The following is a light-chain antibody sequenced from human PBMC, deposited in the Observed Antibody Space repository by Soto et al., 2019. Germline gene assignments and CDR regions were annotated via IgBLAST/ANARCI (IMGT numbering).Light chain of an antibody. V-gene: IGKV3-15*01. CDR3: QQYNNWPPWT. CDR1: QSVSSN. CDR2: GAS. Sequence: EIVMTQSPATLSVSPGERATLSCRASQSVSSNLAWYQQKPGQAPRLLIYGASTRATGIPARFSGSGSGTEFTRTICSLQAEDSAVDYRQQYNNWPPWTFGQGTKVEIK. J-gene: IGKJ1*01.